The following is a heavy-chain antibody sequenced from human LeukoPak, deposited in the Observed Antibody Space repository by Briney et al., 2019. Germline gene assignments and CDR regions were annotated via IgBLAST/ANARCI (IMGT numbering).Heavy chain of an antibody. CDR2: ISYDGSNK. J-gene: IGHJ6*02. D-gene: IGHD2-15*01. CDR1: GYTFSSYG. V-gene: IGHV3-30*18. Sequence: QSGGSLRLSCAASGYTFSSYGMHWVRQAPGKGLEWVAVISYDGSNKYYADSVKGRFTISRDNSKNTLYLQMNSLRAEDTAVYYCAKDRGRYCSGGSCYEYYYGMDVWGQGTTVTVSS. CDR3: AKDRGRYCSGGSCYEYYYGMDV.